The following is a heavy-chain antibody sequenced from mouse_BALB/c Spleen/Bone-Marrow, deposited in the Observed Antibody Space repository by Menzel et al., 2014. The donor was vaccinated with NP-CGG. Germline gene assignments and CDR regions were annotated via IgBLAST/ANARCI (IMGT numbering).Heavy chain of an antibody. V-gene: IGHV1-80*01. CDR2: IYPGDGDT. CDR1: GYVFSTYW. Sequence: QVHVKQSGAELVRPGSSVKISCESSGYVFSTYWINWVKQRPGQGLEWIGQIYPGDGDTDYNGKFKDKATLTADKSSNTAYMQLSSLASEDSAVYFCARGGISADYWGQGTTLTVSS. J-gene: IGHJ2*01. CDR3: ARGGISADY.